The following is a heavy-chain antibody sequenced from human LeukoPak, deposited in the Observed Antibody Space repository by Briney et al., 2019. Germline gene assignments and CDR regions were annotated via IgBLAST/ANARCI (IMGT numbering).Heavy chain of an antibody. Sequence: TGGSLRLSCAASGFSVSSNYMSWVRQAPGKGLTWVSVIYSSGSTYYADSVKGRFTISRDNSKNTLYLQMNSLRAEDTAVYYCAKDHIVVVPAAMPHYWGQGTLVTVSS. CDR1: GFSVSSNY. D-gene: IGHD2-2*01. CDR3: AKDHIVVVPAAMPHY. CDR2: IYSSGST. V-gene: IGHV3-53*01. J-gene: IGHJ4*02.